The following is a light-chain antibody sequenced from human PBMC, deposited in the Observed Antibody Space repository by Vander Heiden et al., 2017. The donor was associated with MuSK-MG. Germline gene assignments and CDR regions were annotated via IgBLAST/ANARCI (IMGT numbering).Light chain of an antibody. CDR1: QSISSW. V-gene: IGKV1-5*03. CDR3: QQYDSYPYT. Sequence: DIQMTQSPSTLSASVGDRVTITCRASQSISSWMAWYQQKPGNAPKLLIYKASILETGVPSRFSGSGSGTEFTLTISSLQPDDFASYYCQQYDSYPYTFGQWTNL. J-gene: IGKJ2*01. CDR2: KAS.